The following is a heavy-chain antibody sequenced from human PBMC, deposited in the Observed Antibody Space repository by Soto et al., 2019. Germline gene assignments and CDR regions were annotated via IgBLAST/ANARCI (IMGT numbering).Heavy chain of an antibody. CDR2: IYYSGST. J-gene: IGHJ3*02. Sequence: QVQLQESGPGLVKPSQTLSLTCTVSGGSISSGGYYWSWIRQHPGKGLEWIGYIYYSGSTYYNPSLKSRVTISVDTSKNQFSLKLSSVTAADTAVYYCARGANYDILTGYYKRVVNDAFDIWGQGTMVTVSS. D-gene: IGHD3-9*01. V-gene: IGHV4-31*03. CDR1: GGSISSGGYY. CDR3: ARGANYDILTGYYKRVVNDAFDI.